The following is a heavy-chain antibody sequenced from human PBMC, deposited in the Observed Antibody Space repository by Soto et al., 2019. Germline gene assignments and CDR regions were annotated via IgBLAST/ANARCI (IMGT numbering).Heavy chain of an antibody. D-gene: IGHD2-2*01. CDR2: ISDDADRT. J-gene: IGHJ4*02. V-gene: IGHV3-23*01. CDR3: VKESTSTAYAQD. Sequence: VGSLRLSCAASGFTFSTYAMSWVRQAPGKGLEWVAAISDDADRTYCAASVPGRFTICRDNSRYTLNLQMHSLSDEDAAVYYCVKESTSTAYAQDWGQGTVVTVSS. CDR1: GFTFSTYA.